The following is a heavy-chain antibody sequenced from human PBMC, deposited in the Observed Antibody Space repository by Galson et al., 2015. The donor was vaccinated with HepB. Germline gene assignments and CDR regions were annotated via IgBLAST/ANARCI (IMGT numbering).Heavy chain of an antibody. CDR2: VSSNGGST. D-gene: IGHD6-19*01. CDR3: VKAIAVAGTGFDY. Sequence: SLRLSCAASGFTFSSYAMHWVRQAPGKGLEYVSAVSSNGGSTYYADSVKGRFTISRDNSKNTLYLQMSSLRAEDTAVYYCVKAIAVAGTGFDYWGQGTLVTVSS. V-gene: IGHV3-64D*06. CDR1: GFTFSSYA. J-gene: IGHJ4*02.